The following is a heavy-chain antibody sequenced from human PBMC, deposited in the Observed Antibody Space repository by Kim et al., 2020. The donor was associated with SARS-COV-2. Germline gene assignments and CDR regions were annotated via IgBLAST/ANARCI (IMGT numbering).Heavy chain of an antibody. CDR1: GGSISSYY. V-gene: IGHV4-59*01. D-gene: IGHD2-15*01. CDR3: ARERGYCSGGSCYAPGMDV. J-gene: IGHJ6*02. Sequence: ETLSLTCTVSGGSISSYYWSWIRQPPGKGLEWIGYIYYSGSTNYNPSLKSRVTISVDTSKNQFSLKLSSVTAADTAVYYCARERGYCSGGSCYAPGMDVWGQGTTVTVSS. CDR2: IYYSGST.